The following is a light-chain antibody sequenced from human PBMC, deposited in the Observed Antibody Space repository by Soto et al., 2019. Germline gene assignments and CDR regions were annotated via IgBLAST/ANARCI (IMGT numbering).Light chain of an antibody. J-gene: IGKJ5*01. CDR3: QQYGSSLIT. CDR1: QSINSN. V-gene: IGKV3-20*01. Sequence: IVMTQSPATLSVSLGERATLSCRASQSINSNLAWYQQKPGQAPRLLIYGASSRATGIPDRFSGSGSGTDFTLTISRLEPEDFAVYYCQQYGSSLITFGQGTRLEIK. CDR2: GAS.